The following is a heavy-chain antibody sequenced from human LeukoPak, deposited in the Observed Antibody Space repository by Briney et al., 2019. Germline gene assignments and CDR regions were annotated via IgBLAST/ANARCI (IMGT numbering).Heavy chain of an antibody. CDR3: AREVQVSGSFDY. Sequence: PSETLSLTCTVSGDSISNNYWNWIRGPPGKGLEWVGFISYSGSTNYNPSLKSRVTISVDTSKNQFSLKLSSVTAADTAVYYCAREVQVSGSFDYWGQGTLVTVSS. J-gene: IGHJ4*02. CDR2: ISYSGST. V-gene: IGHV4-59*01. CDR1: GDSISNNY. D-gene: IGHD1-26*01.